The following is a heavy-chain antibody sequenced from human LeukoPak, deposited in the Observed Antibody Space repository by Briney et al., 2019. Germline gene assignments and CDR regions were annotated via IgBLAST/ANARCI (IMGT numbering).Heavy chain of an antibody. J-gene: IGHJ4*02. V-gene: IGHV3-11*01. CDR2: ISSSGSTI. Sequence: PGGSLRLSCAASGFTFSDYYMSWIRQAPGKGLEWVSYISSSGSTIYYADSAKGRFTISRDNAKNSLYLQMNSLRAEDTAVYYCARDQRSGGIYYFDYWGQGTLVTVSS. CDR3: ARDQRSGGIYYFDY. CDR1: GFTFSDYY. D-gene: IGHD4-23*01.